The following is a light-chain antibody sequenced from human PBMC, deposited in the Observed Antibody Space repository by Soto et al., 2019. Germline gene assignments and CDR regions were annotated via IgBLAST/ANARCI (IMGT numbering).Light chain of an antibody. CDR2: GAS. CDR1: QSVSSTY. J-gene: IGKJ1*01. V-gene: IGKV3-20*01. Sequence: EIVLTQSPGTLSLSPGERATLSCRASQSVSSTYLAWYQQKPGQAPRLLIYGASSRATGIPDRFSGSGSGKDFSLTISRLEPEDFAVYYCQPYGSSPRTFGQGTQVEIK. CDR3: QPYGSSPRT.